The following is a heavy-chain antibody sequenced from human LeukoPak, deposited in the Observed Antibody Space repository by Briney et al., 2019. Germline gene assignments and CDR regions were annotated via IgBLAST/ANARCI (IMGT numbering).Heavy chain of an antibody. J-gene: IGHJ3*02. V-gene: IGHV6-1*01. CDR3: ARGSAFDI. CDR1: GDSVSSDTAA. CDR2: TYYRSKWYF. Sequence: SQTLSLTCAISGDSVSSDTAAWTWIRQSPSRGLEWLGRTYYRSKWYFDYAVSVKSRISINPDTSKNQFSLQLNSVTPDDTALYYCARGSAFDIWGQGTMVTV.